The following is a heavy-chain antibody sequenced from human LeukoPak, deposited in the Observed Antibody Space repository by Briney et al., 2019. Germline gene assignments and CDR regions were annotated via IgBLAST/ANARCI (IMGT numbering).Heavy chain of an antibody. CDR2: ISSNGGST. D-gene: IGHD3-3*01. V-gene: IGHV3-64*01. Sequence: PGGSLRLSCAASGFTFSSYAMHWVRQAPGKGLEYVSAISSNGGSTYYANSVKGRFTISRDNSKNTLYLQMGSLRAEDMAVYYCAREKKYYDFWSGYYFDYWGQGTLVTVSS. CDR1: GFTFSSYA. CDR3: AREKKYYDFWSGYYFDY. J-gene: IGHJ4*02.